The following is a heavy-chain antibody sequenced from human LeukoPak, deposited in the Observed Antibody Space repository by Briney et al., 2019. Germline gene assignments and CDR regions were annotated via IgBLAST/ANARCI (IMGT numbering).Heavy chain of an antibody. CDR1: GGSISSGSYY. D-gene: IGHD3-10*01. CDR3: ARESGFGNSLAFDP. CDR2: IYFTGST. V-gene: IGHV4-61*01. J-gene: IGHJ5*02. Sequence: PSETLSLTCTVSGGSISSGSYYWSWIRQPPGKGLEWIGYIYFTGSTNYNPSLKSRVAISADTSKNQFSLKLSSLTAADTAVYYCARESGFGNSLAFDPWGQGTLVTVSS.